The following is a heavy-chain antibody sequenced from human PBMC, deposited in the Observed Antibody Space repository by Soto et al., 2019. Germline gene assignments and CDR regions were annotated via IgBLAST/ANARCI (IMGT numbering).Heavy chain of an antibody. J-gene: IGHJ4*02. CDR2: ISSSSSYI. CDR3: ARDLSPGGYSGYDFDY. V-gene: IGHV3-21*01. CDR1: GFAFSSYS. Sequence: EVQLVESGGGLVKPGGSLSLSCAASGFAFSSYSMNWVRQAPGKGLEWVSSISSSSSYIYYADSVKGRFTISRDNAKNSLYLQMNSLRAEDTAVYYCARDLSPGGYSGYDFDYWGQGTLVTVSS. D-gene: IGHD5-12*01.